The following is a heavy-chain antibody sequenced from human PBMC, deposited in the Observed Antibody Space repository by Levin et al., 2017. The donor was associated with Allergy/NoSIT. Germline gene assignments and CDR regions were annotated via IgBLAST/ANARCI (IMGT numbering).Heavy chain of an antibody. CDR3: AKDYASLSVIGTAEYFQY. J-gene: IGHJ1*01. V-gene: IGHV3-30*18. D-gene: IGHD6-19*01. CDR2: ISYDGSYK. CDR1: GFTFSSYG. Sequence: PGGSLRLSCAASGFTFSSYGMHWVRQAPGKGLEWVAVISYDGSYKNYVDSVKGRFTISRDNSKNTLYLQLNSLRPEDTATYYCAKDYASLSVIGTAEYFQYWGQGTLVTVSS.